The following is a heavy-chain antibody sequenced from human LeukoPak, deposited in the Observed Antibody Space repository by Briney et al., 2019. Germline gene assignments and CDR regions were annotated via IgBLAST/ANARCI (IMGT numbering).Heavy chain of an antibody. D-gene: IGHD6-19*01. V-gene: IGHV4-59*12. CDR1: GGSISSYY. CDR3: ARVSSGWYRVDYFDY. J-gene: IGHJ4*02. Sequence: PSETLSLTCTVSGGSISSYYWSWIRQPPGKGLEWIGYIYYSGSTNYNPSLKSRVTISVDTSKNQFSLKLSSVTAADTAVYYCARVSSGWYRVDYFDYWGQGTLVTVSS. CDR2: IYYSGST.